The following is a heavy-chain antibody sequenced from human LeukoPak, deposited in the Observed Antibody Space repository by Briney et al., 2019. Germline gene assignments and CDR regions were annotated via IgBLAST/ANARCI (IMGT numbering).Heavy chain of an antibody. V-gene: IGHV3-48*01. J-gene: IGHJ4*02. CDR2: ISSSSSTI. CDR1: GFTFSSYS. CDR3: ARDLGYYYDSSGYCSGY. Sequence: PGGSLRLSCAASGFTFSSYSMNWLRQAPGKGLEGVSYISSSSSTIYYADSVQGRFTISRDNAKNSLYLQMNSLRAEDTAVYYCARDLGYYYDSSGYCSGYWGQGTLVTVSS. D-gene: IGHD3-22*01.